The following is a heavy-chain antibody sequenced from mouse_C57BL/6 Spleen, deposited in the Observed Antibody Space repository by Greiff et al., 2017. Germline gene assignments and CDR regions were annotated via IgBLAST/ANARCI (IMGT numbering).Heavy chain of an antibody. D-gene: IGHD1-1*01. V-gene: IGHV5-4*01. J-gene: IGHJ4*01. CDR3: AREGGSNNYYAMDY. Sequence: DVMLVESGGGLVKPGGSLKLSCAASGFTFSSYAMSWVRQTPEKRLEWVATISDGGSYTYYPDNVKGRFTISRDNAKNNLYLQMSHLKSEDTAMYYWAREGGSNNYYAMDYWGQGTSVTVSS. CDR2: ISDGGSYT. CDR1: GFTFSSYA.